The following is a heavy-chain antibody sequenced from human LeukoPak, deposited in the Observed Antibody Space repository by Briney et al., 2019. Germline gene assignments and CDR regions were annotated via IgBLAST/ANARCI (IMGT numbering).Heavy chain of an antibody. CDR2: INPNSGGT. J-gene: IGHJ4*02. CDR3: ARDVTALRYFDWPIGGLLDY. D-gene: IGHD3-9*01. V-gene: IGHV1-2*02. CDR1: RYTFTGYY. Sequence: ASVKVSCKASRYTFTGYYMHWVRQAPGQGLEWMGWINPNSGGTNYAQKFQGRVTMTRDTSISTAYMELSRLRSDDTAVYYCARDVTALRYFDWPIGGLLDYWGQGTLVTVSS.